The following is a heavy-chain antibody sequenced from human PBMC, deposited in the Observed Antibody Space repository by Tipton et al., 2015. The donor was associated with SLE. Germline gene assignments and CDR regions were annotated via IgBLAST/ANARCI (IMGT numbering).Heavy chain of an antibody. CDR1: GFTFEDYA. Sequence: VQLVQSGGGLVQPGRSLRLSCAASGFTFEDYAMHWVRQTPGKGLEWVSGISSNSGRIVYADSLKGRFTISRDNAKNSLYLEINSLRAEDTADYYCVSGGDPGGFFYYGMDVWGQGTTVTVSS. V-gene: IGHV3-9*01. D-gene: IGHD2-21*02. J-gene: IGHJ6*02. CDR2: ISSNSGRI. CDR3: VSGGDPGGFFYYGMDV.